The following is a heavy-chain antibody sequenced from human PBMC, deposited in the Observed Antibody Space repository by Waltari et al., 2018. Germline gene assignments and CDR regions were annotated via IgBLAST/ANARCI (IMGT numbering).Heavy chain of an antibody. V-gene: IGHV5-51*01. CDR3: ARRKRGESIRAFDI. CDR2: IYPGDSDT. CDR1: GYTFTSNW. D-gene: IGHD2-21*01. Sequence: EVQLVQSGAEVKKPGESLKMSCKGSGYTFTSNWIGWVGQMPGKGLGWMGSIYPGDSDTRYSPSFEGQVSISVDKSNSTAYLQWSSLKASDTAIYYCARRKRGESIRAFDIWGQGTMVTVSS. J-gene: IGHJ3*02.